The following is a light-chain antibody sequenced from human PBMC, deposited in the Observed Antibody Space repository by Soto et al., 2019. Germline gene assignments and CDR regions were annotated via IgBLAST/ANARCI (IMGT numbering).Light chain of an antibody. CDR2: KAS. V-gene: IGKV1-5*03. J-gene: IGKJ4*01. CDR1: QSISAW. CDR3: QQYNSNPLT. Sequence: DIQMTQSPSTLSASVGDRVIITCRASQSISAWLAWCQQKPGKAPKLLIYKASSLESGVPSRFSGSGSGTEFTLTISGLQPDDFATYYCQQYNSNPLTFGGGTKVEIK.